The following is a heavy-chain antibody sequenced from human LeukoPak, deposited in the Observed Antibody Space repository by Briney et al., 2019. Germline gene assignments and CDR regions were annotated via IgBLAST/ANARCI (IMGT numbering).Heavy chain of an antibody. CDR1: GYTFTSYY. Sequence: ASVKVSCKASGYTFTSYYMHWVRQAPGQGLEWMGIINPSGGSTSYAQKFQGRVTMTRDTSTSTVYMELSSPRSEDTAVYYCARELYVWGSYRSGAFDIWGQRTMVTVSS. V-gene: IGHV1-46*01. D-gene: IGHD3-16*02. CDR3: ARELYVWGSYRSGAFDI. CDR2: INPSGGST. J-gene: IGHJ3*02.